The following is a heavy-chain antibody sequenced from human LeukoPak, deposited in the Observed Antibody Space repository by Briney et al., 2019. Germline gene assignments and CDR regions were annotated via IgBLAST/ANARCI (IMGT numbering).Heavy chain of an antibody. Sequence: PGGSLRLSCAASGFTFSSYSMNWVRQAPGKGLEWVSSISSSSSYIYYADSVKGRFTISRDNAKNSLYLQMNSLRAEDTAVYYCARASTRPMIAAIQDAFDIWGQGTMVTVSS. CDR2: ISSSSSYI. J-gene: IGHJ3*02. CDR1: GFTFSSYS. D-gene: IGHD3-22*01. V-gene: IGHV3-21*04. CDR3: ARASTRPMIAAIQDAFDI.